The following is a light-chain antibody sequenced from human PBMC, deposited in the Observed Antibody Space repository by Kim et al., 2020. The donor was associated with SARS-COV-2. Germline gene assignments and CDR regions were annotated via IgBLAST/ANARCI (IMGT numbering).Light chain of an antibody. CDR3: LQHASYPIT. Sequence: DTQMTQSPSSLSVSVGDRVTVTCRASTAIRNQLGWYQQKPGKAPKRLIYAASSLQSGVPSRFSGSGSGTEFTLTISSLQPDEGATYYCLQHASYPITFGQGTRLEIK. V-gene: IGKV1-17*01. CDR2: AAS. CDR1: TAIRNQ. J-gene: IGKJ5*01.